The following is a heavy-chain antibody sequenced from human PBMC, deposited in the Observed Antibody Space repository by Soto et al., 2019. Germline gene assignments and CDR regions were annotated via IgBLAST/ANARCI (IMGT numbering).Heavy chain of an antibody. Sequence: GSLRLSCGASGFTFSDDYMSWIRQAPGKGLEWVSYISSSGGTIYYADSVKGRFTISRDNAKNSPFLQMNSLRADDTAVYYCARASSPRDPWLDYWGQGTLVTVSS. D-gene: IGHD5-18*01. CDR3: ARASSPRDPWLDY. J-gene: IGHJ4*02. CDR2: ISSSGGTI. V-gene: IGHV3-11*01. CDR1: GFTFSDDY.